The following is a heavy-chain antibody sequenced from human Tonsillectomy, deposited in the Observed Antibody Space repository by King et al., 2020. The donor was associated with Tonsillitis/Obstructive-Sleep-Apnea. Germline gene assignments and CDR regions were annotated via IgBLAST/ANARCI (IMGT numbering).Heavy chain of an antibody. V-gene: IGHV7-4-1*02. J-gene: IGHJ6*03. CDR3: AREGARDYLSYYYMDV. CDR2: INTNTGNP. CDR1: GYTFASYA. Sequence: LQLVQSGSELKRPGASVKVSCKASGYTFASYAMNWVRQAPGQGLEWMGWINTNTGNPTYAQGFTGRFVFSLDTSVSTAYLQISSLKAEDTAVYYCAREGARDYLSYYYMDVWGKGTPVTVSS. D-gene: IGHD4-17*01.